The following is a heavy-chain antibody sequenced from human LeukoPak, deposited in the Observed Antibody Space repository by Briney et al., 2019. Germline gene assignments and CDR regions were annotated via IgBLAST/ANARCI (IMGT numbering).Heavy chain of an antibody. D-gene: IGHD1-26*01. J-gene: IGHJ4*02. CDR2: INHSGST. V-gene: IGHV4-34*01. Sequence: PSETLSLTCAVYGGSFSGYYWSWIRQPPGKGLEWIGEINHSGSTNYNPSLKSRVTISVDTSKNQFSLKLSSVTAADTAVYYCAREGIVGAKGFDYWGQGTLVTVSS. CDR3: AREGIVGAKGFDY. CDR1: GGSFSGYY.